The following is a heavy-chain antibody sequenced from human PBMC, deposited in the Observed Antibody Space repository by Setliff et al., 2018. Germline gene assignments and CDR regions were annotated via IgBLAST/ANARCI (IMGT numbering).Heavy chain of an antibody. V-gene: IGHV3-20*04. J-gene: IGHJ6*02. CDR1: GFTFDVSG. CDR3: ARDRRCMDV. CDR2: INWSGGSR. Sequence: GGSLRLSCGTSGFTFDVSGMSWVRQAPGKGLEWVSSINWSGGSRAYADSVKGRFTISRDNSKNALYLQMNSLRAEDTAVYYCARDRRCMDVWGQGTTVTVSS.